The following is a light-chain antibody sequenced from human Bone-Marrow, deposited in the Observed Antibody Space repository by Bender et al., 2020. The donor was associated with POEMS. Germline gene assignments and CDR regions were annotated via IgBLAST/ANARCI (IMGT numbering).Light chain of an antibody. J-gene: IGLJ2*01. V-gene: IGLV2-14*03. CDR3: SSYTSSSTVV. Sequence: QSALTQPASVSGSPGQSITISCTGTSRDVGGYNYVSWYQQHPGKAPKLMIYDVGNRPSGVSNRFSGSKAGNTASLTIYGLQAEDEADYYCSSYTSSSTVVFGGGTKLTVL. CDR1: SRDVGGYNY. CDR2: DVG.